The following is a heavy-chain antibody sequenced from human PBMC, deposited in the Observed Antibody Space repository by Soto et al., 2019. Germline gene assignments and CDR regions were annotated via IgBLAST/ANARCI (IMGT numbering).Heavy chain of an antibody. D-gene: IGHD2-15*01. Sequence: GTSVKASCKAPGYTFTSYAMNWVRQETGQGREWMGWMNPNSGNTGYAQKFQGRVTMTRNTSISTAYMELSSLRSEDTAVYYCARGVGRRGVVVVAAYYWGQGTLVTVSS. CDR1: GYTFTSYA. J-gene: IGHJ4*02. CDR3: ARGVGRRGVVVVAAYY. CDR2: MNPNSGNT. V-gene: IGHV1-8*01.